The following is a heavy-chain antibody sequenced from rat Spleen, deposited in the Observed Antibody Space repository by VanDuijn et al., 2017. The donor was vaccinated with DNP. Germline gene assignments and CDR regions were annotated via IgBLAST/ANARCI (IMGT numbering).Heavy chain of an antibody. CDR2: ISASGGST. CDR1: GFTFNKYW. CDR3: TTDFERGY. D-gene: IGHD1-11*01. V-gene: IGHV5-31*01. Sequence: EVQLVESGGDLVQPGRSLKLSCVASGFTFNKYWMTWIRQAPKKGLEWVASISASGGSTSYRDSVKGRFTISRDNAKSILYLQMDSLRSEDTATFYCTTDFERGYWGQGVMVTVSS. J-gene: IGHJ2*01.